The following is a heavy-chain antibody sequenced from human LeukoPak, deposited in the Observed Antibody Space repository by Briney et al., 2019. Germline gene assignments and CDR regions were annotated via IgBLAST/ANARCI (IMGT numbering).Heavy chain of an antibody. V-gene: IGHV3-23*01. Sequence: GGSLRLSCAASGFTFSSYAMNWVRQAPGKGLEWVSDISGGGGRTYYADSVKGRFTISRDNSKNTLHLQMNSLRVEDTAVYYCAKGAEEQLWTRFDYWGQGTLVTVSS. CDR2: ISGGGGRT. J-gene: IGHJ4*02. CDR1: GFTFSSYA. D-gene: IGHD5-18*01. CDR3: AKGAEEQLWTRFDY.